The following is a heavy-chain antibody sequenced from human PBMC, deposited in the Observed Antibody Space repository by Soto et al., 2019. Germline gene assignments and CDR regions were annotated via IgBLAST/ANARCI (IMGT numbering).Heavy chain of an antibody. J-gene: IGHJ6*02. Sequence: QVQLVESGGGVVQPGRSLRLSCAASGFTFRSYAMHWVRQAPGKGLEWVAVISYDGSNKYYADYGKGRFTISRDNSKNTLYLQMNSLRAEDTAVYYCARETDGMDVWGRGTTVTVSS. CDR3: ARETDGMDV. CDR2: ISYDGSNK. CDR1: GFTFRSYA. V-gene: IGHV3-30-3*01.